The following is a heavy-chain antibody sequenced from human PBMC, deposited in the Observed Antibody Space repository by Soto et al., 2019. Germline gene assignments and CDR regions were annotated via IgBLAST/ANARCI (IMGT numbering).Heavy chain of an antibody. CDR1: GYTFTTYA. Sequence: ASVKVSCKASGYTFTTYAISWVRQAPGQGLEWMGWLRTYDGHTDYAQNLQGRVTMTTDTSTNTAYMELRSLGSDDTAVYYCARDRLHTSSSITFDYWGQGALVTVSS. CDR3: ARDRLHTSSSITFDY. V-gene: IGHV1-18*01. D-gene: IGHD6-6*01. CDR2: LRTYDGHT. J-gene: IGHJ4*02.